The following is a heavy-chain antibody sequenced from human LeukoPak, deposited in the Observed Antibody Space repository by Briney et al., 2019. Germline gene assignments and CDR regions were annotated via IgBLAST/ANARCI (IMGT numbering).Heavy chain of an antibody. CDR2: INSSDGST. CDR1: GYTFTSYY. Sequence: GASVKVSCKASGYTFTSYYMHWVRQAPGHGLEWMGIINSSDGSTSYAQKFQGRVTMTRDTPTSTVYMELSSLRSEDTAVYYCARWAAAWICDYWGQGTLVTVSS. J-gene: IGHJ4*02. D-gene: IGHD6-13*01. CDR3: ARWAAAWICDY. V-gene: IGHV1-46*01.